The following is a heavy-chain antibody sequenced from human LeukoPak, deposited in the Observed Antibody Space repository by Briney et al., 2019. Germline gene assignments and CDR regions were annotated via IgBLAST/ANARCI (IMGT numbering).Heavy chain of an antibody. D-gene: IGHD6-6*01. CDR2: IISIFGTA. CDR1: GGTICSYA. J-gene: IGHJ4*02. CDR3: ARDRIAALDY. Sequence: SVKVSCKASGGTICSYAISWGRQAPGQELVGWGGIISIFGTANYAQKHQGRVTITTDESTSTAYMELRSLRSEDTAVYYCARDRIAALDYWGQGTLVTVSS. V-gene: IGHV1-69*05.